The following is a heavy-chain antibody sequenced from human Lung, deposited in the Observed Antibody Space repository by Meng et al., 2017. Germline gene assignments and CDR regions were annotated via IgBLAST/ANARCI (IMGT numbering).Heavy chain of an antibody. J-gene: IGHJ4*02. D-gene: IGHD1-7*01. CDR3: AREILRELGLIHY. V-gene: IGHV4-4*03. Sequence: HLLEWGATPVQPPVTCSLACPVSGDSITGFSWWCWLRTTPGKGLGWIGEVSSSGRTVYRPSLQVRVSISLDKYNSEFYLKLTSDTAADTAVYYCAREILRELGLIHYWGQGILVTVSS. CDR2: VSSSGRT. CDR1: GDSITGFSW.